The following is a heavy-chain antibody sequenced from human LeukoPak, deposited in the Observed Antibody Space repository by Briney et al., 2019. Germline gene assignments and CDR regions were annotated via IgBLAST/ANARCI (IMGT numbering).Heavy chain of an antibody. J-gene: IGHJ6*03. V-gene: IGHV4-61*02. D-gene: IGHD1-26*01. Sequence: SETLSLTCTVPGGSISSSSYSWSWIRQPAGKGLEWIGRIYTSGSTNYNPSLKSRVTISVDTSKNQFSLKLSSVTAADTAVYYCARDSSGYSGYDYYYMDVWGKGTTVTISS. CDR2: IYTSGST. CDR3: ARDSSGYSGYDYYYMDV. CDR1: GGSISSSSYS.